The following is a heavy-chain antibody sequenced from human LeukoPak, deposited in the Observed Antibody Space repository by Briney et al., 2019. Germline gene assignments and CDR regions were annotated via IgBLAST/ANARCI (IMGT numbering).Heavy chain of an antibody. Sequence: ASVKVSCKASGYTFTGYYMHWVRQAPGQGLEWMGWINPNSGGTNYAQKFQGRVTMTRDTSISTAYMELSRLRSDDTAVYYCARAYYDILTGLNWFDPWGQGTLVTVSS. J-gene: IGHJ5*02. CDR1: GYTFTGYY. CDR2: INPNSGGT. V-gene: IGHV1-2*02. CDR3: ARAYYDILTGLNWFDP. D-gene: IGHD3-9*01.